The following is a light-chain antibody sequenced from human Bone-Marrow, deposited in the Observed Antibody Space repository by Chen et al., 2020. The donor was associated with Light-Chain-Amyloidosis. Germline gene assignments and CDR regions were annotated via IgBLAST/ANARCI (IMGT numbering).Light chain of an antibody. V-gene: IGLV1-47*01. J-gene: IGLJ2*01. CDR1: DSNIEGND. CDR3: AVWDDSLSGPV. Sequence: QSVVTQAPSTSGTPGQRGYISCSGSDSNIEGNDVDWYQQLPGAAPKLLIYRNYQRPSGVPDRFSAFKSGTSASLAISGLRSEDEGDYYCAVWDDSLSGPVFGGGTKLTVL. CDR2: RNY.